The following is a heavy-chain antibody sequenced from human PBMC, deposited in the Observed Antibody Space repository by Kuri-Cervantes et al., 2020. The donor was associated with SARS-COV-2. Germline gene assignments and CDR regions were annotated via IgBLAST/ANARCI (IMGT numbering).Heavy chain of an antibody. D-gene: IGHD2-15*01. CDR3: ARVAATWGAYYFDY. Sequence: GESLKISCVASGFTFSSYAMSWVRQLPGKGLEWVSGISGGGGGTYYGDSVKGRFTISRDNSKNTLYLQMNSLRAEDTAVYYCARVAATWGAYYFDYWGQGTLVTVSS. CDR2: ISGGGGGT. J-gene: IGHJ4*02. CDR1: GFTFSSYA. V-gene: IGHV3-23*01.